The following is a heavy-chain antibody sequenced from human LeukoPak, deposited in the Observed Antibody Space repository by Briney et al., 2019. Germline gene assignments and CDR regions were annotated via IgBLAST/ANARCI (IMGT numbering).Heavy chain of an antibody. D-gene: IGHD2-2*03. CDR2: ISSSSTTI. CDR1: GFTFSDYY. J-gene: IGHJ6*03. CDR3: ARGGYCDSTSCRAGYFHYSYMDV. V-gene: IGHV3-11*01. Sequence: GGSLRLSCAASGFTFSDYYMNWIRQAPGKGLEWLSYISSSSTTIHYADSVKGRFTISRDNAKNSVYLQMNSLRAEDTAVYYCARGGYCDSTSCRAGYFHYSYMDVWGKGTTVTISS.